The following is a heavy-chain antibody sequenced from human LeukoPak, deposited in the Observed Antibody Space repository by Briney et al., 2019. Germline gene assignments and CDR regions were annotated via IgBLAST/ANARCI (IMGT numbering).Heavy chain of an antibody. V-gene: IGHV4-34*01. CDR3: AKDGSGGGWKWFDP. J-gene: IGHJ5*02. Sequence: SETLSLTCAVYGGSFSGYYWSWIRQPPGKGLEWIGEINHSGSTNYNPSLKSRVTISVDTSKNQFSLKLSSVTAADTAVYYCAKDGSGGGWKWFDPWGQGTLVTVSS. CDR1: GGSFSGYY. D-gene: IGHD2-15*01. CDR2: INHSGST.